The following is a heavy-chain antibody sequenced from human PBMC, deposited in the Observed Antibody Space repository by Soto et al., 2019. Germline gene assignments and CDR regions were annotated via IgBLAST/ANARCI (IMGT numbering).Heavy chain of an antibody. Sequence: HVQMPESGPGLVKPSQTLSITCTVPGGSISSGGYYWSGTGQHPGKGLEWIGYIYHSGCTNYNPSLRRRVTISVYTSKKQVSLKLSSVTAAVTAVYYCARTVSMIMVRGTARFEPWGQGTLVTVSS. V-gene: IGHV4-31*03. CDR3: ARTVSMIMVRGTARFEP. J-gene: IGHJ5*02. CDR2: IYHSGCT. D-gene: IGHD3-10*01. CDR1: GGSISSGGYY.